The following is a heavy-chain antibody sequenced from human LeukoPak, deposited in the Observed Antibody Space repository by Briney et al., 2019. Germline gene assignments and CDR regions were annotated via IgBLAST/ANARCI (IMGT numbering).Heavy chain of an antibody. J-gene: IGHJ4*02. D-gene: IGHD4-11*01. CDR1: GYTFTDYY. CDR2: INPNSGGT. CDR3: ARDRDYSNTERGFDY. Sequence: GASVKVSCKTSGYTFTDYYIHWVRQAPGQGLEWMGWINPNSGGTNSAQKFQGRVTMTGDTSISTAYMELRRVRSDDTAVYYCARDRDYSNTERGFDYWGQGTLVTVSS. V-gene: IGHV1-2*02.